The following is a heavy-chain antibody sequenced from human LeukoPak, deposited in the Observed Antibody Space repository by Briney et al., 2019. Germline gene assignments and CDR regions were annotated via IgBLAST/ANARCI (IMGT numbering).Heavy chain of an antibody. J-gene: IGHJ5*02. CDR1: GYTFTSYY. D-gene: IGHD4-11*01. CDR2: INPSGGST. Sequence: ASVKVSCKASGYTFTSYYMHWVRQAPGQGLEWMGIINPSGGSTSYAQKFQGRVTMTRDTSTSTVYMELSSLRSEDTAVYYCAGVTFRSNYGVRWFDPWGQGTLVTVSS. CDR3: AGVTFRSNYGVRWFDP. V-gene: IGHV1-46*01.